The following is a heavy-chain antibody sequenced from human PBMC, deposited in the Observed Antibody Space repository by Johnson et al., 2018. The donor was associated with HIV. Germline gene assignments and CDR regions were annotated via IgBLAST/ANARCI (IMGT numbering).Heavy chain of an antibody. J-gene: IGHJ3*02. CDR3: ASQVRGLRLGVDAFDI. CDR1: GFTFSSYG. V-gene: IGHV3-23*04. CDR2: VTGTGGDT. D-gene: IGHD3-16*01. Sequence: MQLVESGGGLVQPGGSLRLSSAASGFTFSSYGMSWVRQAPGKGLEWVSGVTGTGGDTYYAESVKGRFTISRDNSKNTLYLQMNKLRAEDTAVYFCASQVRGLRLGVDAFDIWGQGTMVTVSS.